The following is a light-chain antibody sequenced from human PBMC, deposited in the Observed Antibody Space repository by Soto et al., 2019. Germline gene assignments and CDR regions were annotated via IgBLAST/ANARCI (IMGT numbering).Light chain of an antibody. CDR2: EVT. V-gene: IGLV2-14*01. J-gene: IGLJ2*01. CDR1: SRDVGGRSY. Sequence: QSALTQPASVSGSPGQSITISCTGTSRDVGGRSYVSWYQQHPGKAPKLMIFEVTDRPSGVSNRFSGSKSGNTASLTISGLQPEDEADYYCSSYTSRSTLIFGGGTKLTVL. CDR3: SSYTSRSTLI.